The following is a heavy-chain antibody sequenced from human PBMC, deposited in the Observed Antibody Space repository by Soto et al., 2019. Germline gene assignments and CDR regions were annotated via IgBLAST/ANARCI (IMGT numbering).Heavy chain of an antibody. Sequence: SETLSLTCTVSGGSISSSSYYWGWIRQPPGKGLEWIGSIYYSGSTYYNPSLKSRVTISVDTSKNQFSLKLSSVTAADTAVYYCASGRITIFGVVIIYPNYMDVWGKGTTVTVSS. CDR3: ASGRITIFGVVIIYPNYMDV. J-gene: IGHJ6*03. V-gene: IGHV4-39*01. D-gene: IGHD3-3*01. CDR1: GGSISSSSYY. CDR2: IYYSGST.